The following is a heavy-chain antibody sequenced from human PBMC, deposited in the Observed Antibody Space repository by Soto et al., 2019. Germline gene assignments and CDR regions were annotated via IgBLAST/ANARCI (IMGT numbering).Heavy chain of an antibody. J-gene: IGHJ5*02. CDR3: ARPHGGSSGWDNWFDP. D-gene: IGHD6-25*01. V-gene: IGHV4-59*01. CDR2: IYYSGST. CDR1: GGSISSYY. Sequence: SETLSLTCTFSGGSISSYYWSWIRQPPGKGLEWIGYIYYSGSTNYNPSLKSRVTISVDTSKDQFSLKLSSVTAADTAVYYCARPHGGSSGWDNWFDPWGQGTLVTVSS.